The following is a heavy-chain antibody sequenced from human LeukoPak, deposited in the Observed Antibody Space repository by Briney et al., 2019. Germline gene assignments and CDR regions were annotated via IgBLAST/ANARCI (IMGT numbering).Heavy chain of an antibody. CDR3: ARTEYYYGSGSLNWFDP. J-gene: IGHJ5*02. D-gene: IGHD3-10*01. Sequence: EASVKVSCKASGYTFTGYYMHWVRQAPGQGLEWMGWINPNSGGTNYAQKFQGRVTMTRDTSISTAYVELSRLRSDDTAVYYCARTEYYYGSGSLNWFDPWGQGTLVTVSS. CDR1: GYTFTGYY. V-gene: IGHV1-2*02. CDR2: INPNSGGT.